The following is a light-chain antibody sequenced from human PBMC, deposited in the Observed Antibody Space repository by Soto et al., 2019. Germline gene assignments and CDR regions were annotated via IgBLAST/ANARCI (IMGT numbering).Light chain of an antibody. CDR1: QSLFYSSNNKNY. V-gene: IGKV4-1*01. Sequence: DIVMSQSPDSLAVSLGERATINCMSSQSLFYSSNNKNYLVCYQQKPGQPPKILIYWASTRASGVPDRFSGSVSGTDFTLTISSLQAEDVAVYFCQQSYSAPYTFGQGTKVEIK. CDR3: QQSYSAPYT. CDR2: WAS. J-gene: IGKJ2*01.